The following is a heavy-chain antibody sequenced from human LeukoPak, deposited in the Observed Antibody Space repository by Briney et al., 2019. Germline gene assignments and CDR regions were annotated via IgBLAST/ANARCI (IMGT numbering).Heavy chain of an antibody. CDR2: IDPSDSYT. V-gene: IGHV5-10-1*01. D-gene: IGHD6-13*01. CDR1: GYRFTSYW. J-gene: IGHJ1*01. Sequence: GESLRISCKGSGYRFTSYWISWVRQMSGKGLEWMGRIDPSDSYTNYSPSFQGHVTISADKSISTAYLQWSSLKASDTAMYYCAITYSSSWDEYFQHWGQGTLVTVSS. CDR3: AITYSSSWDEYFQH.